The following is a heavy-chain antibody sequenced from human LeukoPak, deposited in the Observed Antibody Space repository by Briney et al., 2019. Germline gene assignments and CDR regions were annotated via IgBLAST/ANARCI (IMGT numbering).Heavy chain of an antibody. Sequence: PGGSLRLSCAASEITFGNNWMHWVRQGPGKGLVWISRINSDGGGAIYADSVKGRFTVSRDNAKNTLYLQMNSLRAEDTAVYYCARDVPNNWFDTWGQGTLVTVSS. CDR3: ARDVPNNWFDT. J-gene: IGHJ5*02. CDR2: INSDGGGA. V-gene: IGHV3-74*01. CDR1: EITFGNNW.